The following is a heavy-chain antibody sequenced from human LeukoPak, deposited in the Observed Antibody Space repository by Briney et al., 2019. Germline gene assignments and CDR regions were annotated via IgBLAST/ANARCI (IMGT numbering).Heavy chain of an antibody. CDR2: INPNSGGT. CDR3: ARLCDPNGGSCYFSFDY. J-gene: IGHJ4*02. D-gene: IGHD2-15*01. Sequence: GASVKVSCKASGYTFSDHYIHWVRQAPGEGLEWMGWINPNSGGTNYAQKFQGRVTMTRDTSISTVYMELSRLRSDEAAVYYCARLCDPNGGSCYFSFDYWGQGSMVTVSS. V-gene: IGHV1-2*02. CDR1: GYTFSDHY.